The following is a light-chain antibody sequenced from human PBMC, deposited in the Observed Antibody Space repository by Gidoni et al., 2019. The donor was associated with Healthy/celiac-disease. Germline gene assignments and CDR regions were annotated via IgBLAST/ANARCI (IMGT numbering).Light chain of an antibody. J-gene: IGKJ4*01. V-gene: IGKV3-11*01. CDR2: DAS. CDR1: PSVSSY. CDR3: QQRSNWPGLT. Sequence: ESVLTQSPATLSLSPGERATRSCRASPSVSSYLAWYQQKPGQALRLLIDDASNRAPGIPARFSGSGSGTDFTLTISSLEPEDFAGYYCQQRSNWPGLTFGGGTKVEIK.